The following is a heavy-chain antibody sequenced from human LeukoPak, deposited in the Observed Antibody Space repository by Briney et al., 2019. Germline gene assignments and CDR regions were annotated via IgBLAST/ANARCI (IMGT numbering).Heavy chain of an antibody. CDR1: GFTFSSYA. CDR3: ARGLVLGPKTHFDY. V-gene: IGHV3-30-3*01. J-gene: IGHJ4*02. Sequence: GRSLRLSCAASGFTFSSYAMHWVRQAPGKGLEWVAVISYDGSNKYYADSVKGRFTISRDNSKNTLYLQMNSLRAEDTAVYYCARGLVLGPKTHFDYWGQGTLVTVSS. CDR2: ISYDGSNK. D-gene: IGHD6-19*01.